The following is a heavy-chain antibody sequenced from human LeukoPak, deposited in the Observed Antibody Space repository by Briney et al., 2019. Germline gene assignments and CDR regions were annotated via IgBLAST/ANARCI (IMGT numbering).Heavy chain of an antibody. V-gene: IGHV5-51*01. CDR1: GYNFTNYW. D-gene: IGHD6-13*01. CDR2: IFPADSDT. CDR3: ARRPYSSSWYRNDRAEYFQH. J-gene: IGHJ1*01. Sequence: GESLKISCKGSGYNFTNYWIGWVRQMPGKGLEWMGIIFPADSDTKYSPSFQGQVTISADKSISTAYLQWSSLKASDTAMYYCARRPYSSSWYRNDRAEYFQHWGQGTLVTVSS.